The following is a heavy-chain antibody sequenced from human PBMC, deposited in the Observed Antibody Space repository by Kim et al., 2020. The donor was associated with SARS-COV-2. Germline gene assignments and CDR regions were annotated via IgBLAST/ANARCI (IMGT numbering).Heavy chain of an antibody. V-gene: IGHV3-74*03. CDR3: AKAYDD. J-gene: IGHJ4*02. CDR2: HGEGSNT. D-gene: IGHD2-21*01. Sequence: HGEGSNTKYADSVKGRFTISRDNAKNTVYIQMNSLRGEDTAVYYCAKAYDDWGQGTLVTVSS.